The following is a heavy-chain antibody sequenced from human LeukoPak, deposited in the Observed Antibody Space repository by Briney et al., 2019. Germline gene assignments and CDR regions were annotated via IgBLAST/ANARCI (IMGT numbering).Heavy chain of an antibody. D-gene: IGHD3-3*01. CDR1: GFTFSSYW. CDR3: ARPDYDFWSGSESGDAFDI. V-gene: IGHV3-74*01. J-gene: IGHJ3*02. Sequence: HPGGSLRLSCAASGFTFSSYWMHWVRHAPGKGLVWFSRINTDGSSTRHADSVKGRFTISKDNAKNTLYLQMNSLRAEDTAVYYCARPDYDFWSGSESGDAFDIWGQGTMVTVSS. CDR2: INTDGSST.